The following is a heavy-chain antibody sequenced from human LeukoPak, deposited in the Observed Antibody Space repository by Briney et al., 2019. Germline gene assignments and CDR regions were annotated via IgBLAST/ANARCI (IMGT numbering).Heavy chain of an antibody. V-gene: IGHV1-8*01. Sequence: ASVKVSCKASGYTFTSYDINWVRQATGQGLEWMGWMNPNSGNTGYAQKFQGRVTMTRNTSISTAYMELSSLRSEDTAVYYCARDPLITMIVALDYWGQGTLVTVSS. D-gene: IGHD3-22*01. CDR1: GYTFTSYD. J-gene: IGHJ4*02. CDR2: MNPNSGNT. CDR3: ARDPLITMIVALDY.